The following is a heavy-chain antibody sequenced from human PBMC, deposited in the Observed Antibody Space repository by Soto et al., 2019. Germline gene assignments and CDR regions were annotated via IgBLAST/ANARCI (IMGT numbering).Heavy chain of an antibody. D-gene: IGHD5-12*01. CDR3: AREKVATIDPYYYYYMDV. CDR1: GFTFSDYY. CDR2: ISSSGSTI. V-gene: IGHV3-11*01. Sequence: GGSLRLSCAASGFTFSDYYMSWIRQAPGKGLEWVSYISSSGSTIYYADSVKGRFTISRDNAKNSLYLQMNSLRAEDTAVYYCAREKVATIDPYYYYYMDVWGKGTTVTVS. J-gene: IGHJ6*03.